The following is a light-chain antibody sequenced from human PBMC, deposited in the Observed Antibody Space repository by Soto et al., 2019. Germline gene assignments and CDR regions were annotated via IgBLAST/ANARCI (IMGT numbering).Light chain of an antibody. J-gene: IGKJ4*01. CDR3: QQYAISPIT. Sequence: ENVLTQSPGTLSLSPGERATLSCRASQSVARSYLAWYQQKHGQSPRLLIYDASNRAAGIPDRFSGSGSGSDFTLTISRLEAEDFAVYFCQQYAISPITFGGGAKLEIK. CDR1: QSVARSY. CDR2: DAS. V-gene: IGKV3-20*01.